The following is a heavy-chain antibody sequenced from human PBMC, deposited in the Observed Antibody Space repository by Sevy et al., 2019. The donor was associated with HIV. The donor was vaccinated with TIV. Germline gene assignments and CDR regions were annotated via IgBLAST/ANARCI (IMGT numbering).Heavy chain of an antibody. Sequence: SLKISCAASGFTFSDYYMSWIRQAPGKGLEWVSYISSSGSTIYYADSVKGRFTISRDNAKNSLYLQMNSLRAEDTAVYYCARHLLLDYYDSSGGSDAFDIWGQGTMVTVSS. V-gene: IGHV3-11*01. CDR3: ARHLLLDYYDSSGGSDAFDI. D-gene: IGHD3-22*01. J-gene: IGHJ3*02. CDR2: ISSSGSTI. CDR1: GFTFSDYY.